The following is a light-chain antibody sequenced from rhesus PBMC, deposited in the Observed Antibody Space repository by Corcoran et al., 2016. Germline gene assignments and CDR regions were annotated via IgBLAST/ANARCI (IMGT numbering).Light chain of an antibody. CDR2: GAS. J-gene: IGKJ3*01. CDR1: QSLGIY. V-gene: IGKV3-24*04. Sequence: ETAVTQSPATPSLSPGERATLSCRASQSLGIYLAWYQQKPGPATRLLLNGASSRATGIPDRLSVSGSGTDFTLTRSSVEPEDVGVYYCQQSSNFFTFGPGTKLDI. CDR3: QQSSNFFT.